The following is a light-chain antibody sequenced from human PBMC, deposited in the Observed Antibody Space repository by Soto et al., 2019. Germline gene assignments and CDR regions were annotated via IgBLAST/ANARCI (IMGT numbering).Light chain of an antibody. J-gene: IGKJ1*01. CDR1: QSISIW. V-gene: IGKV1-5*03. CDR2: KAS. CDR3: QHYNSYSDA. Sequence: DIQMTQSPSTLSASVGERVTITCRASQSISIWLAWYQQKPGKAPKLLIYKASTLKSGVPSRFSGSGSGTEFTLTISSLQPDDFATYYCQHYNSYSDAFGQGTKVDIK.